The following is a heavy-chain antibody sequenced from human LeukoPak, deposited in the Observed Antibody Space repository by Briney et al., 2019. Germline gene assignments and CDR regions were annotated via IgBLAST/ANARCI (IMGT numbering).Heavy chain of an antibody. V-gene: IGHV1-18*01. CDR1: GYTFSSYG. CDR2: ISAYNTNT. Sequence: GASVKVSCKASGYTFSSYGISWVRQAPGQGPEWMAWISAYNTNTNYAQKFQGRVTMTTDTSTSTAYMELRSLRSDDTAVYYCARVAWGGYDSAQDWYYFDYWGQGTLVTVSS. D-gene: IGHD5-12*01. CDR3: ARVAWGGYDSAQDWYYFDY. J-gene: IGHJ4*02.